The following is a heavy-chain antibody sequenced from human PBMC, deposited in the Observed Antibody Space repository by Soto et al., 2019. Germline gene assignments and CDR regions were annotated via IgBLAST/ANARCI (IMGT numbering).Heavy chain of an antibody. CDR3: ARDSWGFDC. Sequence: QVELVDSGGGLVQPGTSLRLSCAASGFIFRNYAMHWVRQAPGKGLEWVADISYDERNIHYPDSVKGRFTISRDNSKNTLFLQMNNLRPEDTAVYYCARDSWGFDCWGQGTLFTVSS. D-gene: IGHD2-15*01. J-gene: IGHJ4*02. CDR2: ISYDERNI. V-gene: IGHV3-30*04. CDR1: GFIFRNYA.